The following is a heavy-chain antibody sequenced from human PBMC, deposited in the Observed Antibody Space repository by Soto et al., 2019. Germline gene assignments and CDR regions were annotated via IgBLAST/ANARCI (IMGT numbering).Heavy chain of an antibody. CDR1: GDSVSSNSAA. V-gene: IGHV6-1*01. D-gene: IGHD6-6*01. CDR2: TYYRSKWYN. J-gene: IGHJ5*02. CDR3: ARDRSSSSELVNWFDP. Sequence: SQTLSLTCAISGDSVSSNSAAWNWIRQSPSRGLEWLGRTYYRSKWYNDYAVSVKSRITINPGTSKNQFSLQLNSVTPEDTAVYYCARDRSSSSELVNWFDPWGQGTLVTVSS.